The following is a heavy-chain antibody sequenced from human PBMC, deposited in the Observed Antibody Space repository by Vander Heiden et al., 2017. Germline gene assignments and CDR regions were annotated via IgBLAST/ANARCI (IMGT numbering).Heavy chain of an antibody. Sequence: EVQLLESGGGLVQPGGSLRLSCAASGFTFSSYAMSWVRQAPGKGLEWVSAISGSGGSTYYADSVKGRFTISRDNSKNTLYLQMNSLRAEDTAVYYCAKDFGVDCSSTSCTDYWGQGTLVTVSS. CDR2: ISGSGGST. J-gene: IGHJ4*02. V-gene: IGHV3-23*01. D-gene: IGHD2-2*01. CDR1: GFTFSSYA. CDR3: AKDFGVDCSSTSCTDY.